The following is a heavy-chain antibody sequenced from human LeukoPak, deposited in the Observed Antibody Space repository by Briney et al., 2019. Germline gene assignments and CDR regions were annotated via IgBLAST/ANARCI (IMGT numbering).Heavy chain of an antibody. Sequence: SETLSLTCTVSGGSINSSSYYWGWIRQPPGKGLEWIGSIYYSGSTYYNPSLKSRVTISVDTSKNQFSLKLSSVTAADTAVYYCARHAFRYYDSSGFPDFDYWGQGTLVTVSS. CDR2: IYYSGST. CDR1: GGSINSSSYY. J-gene: IGHJ4*02. CDR3: ARHAFRYYDSSGFPDFDY. V-gene: IGHV4-39*01. D-gene: IGHD3-22*01.